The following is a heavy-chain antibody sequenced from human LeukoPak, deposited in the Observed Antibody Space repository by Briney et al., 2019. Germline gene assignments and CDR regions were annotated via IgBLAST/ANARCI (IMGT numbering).Heavy chain of an antibody. Sequence: GESLKISCKGSGYRFSNYWIGWVRQMPGKGLEWMGIVYPDDSDTRYSPSFQGQVTISADKSISTAYLQWSSLKASDTAMYYCAVGGDSTTSCYRCFNFWGQGTLVTVSS. CDR2: VYPDDSDT. CDR3: AVGGDSTTSCYRCFNF. J-gene: IGHJ4*02. D-gene: IGHD2-2*02. V-gene: IGHV5-51*01. CDR1: GYRFSNYW.